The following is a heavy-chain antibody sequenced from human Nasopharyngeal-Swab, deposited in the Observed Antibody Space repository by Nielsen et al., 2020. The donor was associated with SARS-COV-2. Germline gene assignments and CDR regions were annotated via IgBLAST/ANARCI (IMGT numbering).Heavy chain of an antibody. V-gene: IGHV3-23*01. CDR3: AKGGATMTTGYDY. Sequence: GGSLRLSCAASGFTFSSYAMNWVRQAPGKGLEWVSAISRTSSTYYADSVKGRFTVSRDNSKNALYLQVNGLRVEDTAVYYCAKGGATMTTGYDYWGQGTLLTVSS. CDR2: ISRTSST. CDR1: GFTFSSYA. J-gene: IGHJ4*02. D-gene: IGHD4-17*01.